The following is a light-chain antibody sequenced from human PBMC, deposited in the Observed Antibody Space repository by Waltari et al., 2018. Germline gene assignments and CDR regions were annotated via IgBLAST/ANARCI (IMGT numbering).Light chain of an antibody. Sequence: SPSSLSASVGDRVTITCRASQSISSYLNWYQQKPGKAPKLLIYAASSLQSGVPSRFSGSGSGTDFTLTISSLQPEDFATYYCQQSYSTPPWTFGQGTKVEIK. V-gene: IGKV1-39*01. CDR3: QQSYSTPPWT. J-gene: IGKJ1*01. CDR2: AAS. CDR1: QSISSY.